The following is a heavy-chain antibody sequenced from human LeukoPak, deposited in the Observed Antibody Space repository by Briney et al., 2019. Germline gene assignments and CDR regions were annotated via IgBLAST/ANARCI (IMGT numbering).Heavy chain of an antibody. J-gene: IGHJ4*02. V-gene: IGHV3-48*03. CDR3: ASRFTLDY. CDR1: GFTFSSSE. D-gene: IGHD3-3*01. Sequence: GGSLRLSCVASGFTFSSSEMNWVRQAPGKGLEWVSYISSSGSTIYYADSVKGRFTISRDNAKNSLYLQMNSLRAEDTAVYYCASRFTLDYWGQGTLVTVSS. CDR2: ISSSGSTI.